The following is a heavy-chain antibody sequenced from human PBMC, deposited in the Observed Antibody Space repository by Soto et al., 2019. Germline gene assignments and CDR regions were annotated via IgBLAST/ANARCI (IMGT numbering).Heavy chain of an antibody. CDR2: IYYSGST. CDR1: GGSISSSGYY. J-gene: IGHJ5*02. V-gene: IGHV4-31*03. CDR3: AREGGFFSVGWFDP. Sequence: QVQLQESGPGLVKPSQTLSLTCTVSGGSISSSGYYWSWIRQHPGKGLEWIGYIYYSGSTYYNPSLKSRVTISVDTSKKQFSLKLSSVTAADTAVYYCAREGGFFSVGWFDPWGQGTLVTVSS. D-gene: IGHD1-26*01.